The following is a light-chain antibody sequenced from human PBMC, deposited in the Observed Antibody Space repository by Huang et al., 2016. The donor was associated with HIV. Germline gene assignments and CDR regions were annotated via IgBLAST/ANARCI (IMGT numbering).Light chain of an antibody. CDR2: AAS. J-gene: IGKJ2*01. CDR3: QQSYSTPLYT. V-gene: IGKV1-39*01. Sequence: DIQMTQSPSSLSASVGDRVTITCRSSQSSNNYLNWYHQKPGKAPKLLIYAASRLQSGVPSRFSGSGSGTDFTLTISSLQPEDFTTYYCQQSYSTPLYTFGQGTKLEIK. CDR1: QSSNNY.